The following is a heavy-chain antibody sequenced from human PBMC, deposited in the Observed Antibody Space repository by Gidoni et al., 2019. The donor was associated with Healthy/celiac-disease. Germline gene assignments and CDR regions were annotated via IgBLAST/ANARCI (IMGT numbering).Heavy chain of an antibody. Sequence: QLQLQESGPGLVKPSETLSLTCTVSGGSISSSSYYWGWGRQPPGKGLEWIGSIYYSGSTYYNPSLKSRVTISVDTSKNQFSLKLSSVTAADTAVYYCANVLRYFDWLLGGDFFDYWGQGTLVTVSA. CDR3: ANVLRYFDWLLGGDFFDY. CDR1: GGSISSSSYY. CDR2: IYYSGST. J-gene: IGHJ4*02. V-gene: IGHV4-39*01. D-gene: IGHD3-9*01.